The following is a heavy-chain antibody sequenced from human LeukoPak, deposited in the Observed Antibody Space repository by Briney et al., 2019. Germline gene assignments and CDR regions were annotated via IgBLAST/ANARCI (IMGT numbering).Heavy chain of an antibody. Sequence: PSQTLSLTCTVSGGSISSVDYYWAWIRQPPWKGLEWIGYIYYSGSTYYTPSLESRLSISIDTSKNQFSLKLSSVTAADTAVYYCASIPDYYGAAPFDPWGQGTLVTVSS. J-gene: IGHJ5*02. V-gene: IGHV4-30-4*01. CDR2: IYYSGST. CDR1: GGSISSVDYY. CDR3: ASIPDYYGAAPFDP. D-gene: IGHD3-10*01.